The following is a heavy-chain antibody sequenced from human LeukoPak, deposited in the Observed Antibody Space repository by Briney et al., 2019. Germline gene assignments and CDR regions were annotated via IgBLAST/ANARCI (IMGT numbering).Heavy chain of an antibody. Sequence: GGSLRLSCAASGFTFSSYAMSWVRQAPGKGLEWVSAISGSGGSTYYADSVKGRFTISRDNSKNTLYLQMNSLRAEDTAVYYCARLKDASTYYFDYWGQGTLVTVSS. V-gene: IGHV3-23*01. D-gene: IGHD2-2*01. CDR3: ARLKDASTYYFDY. CDR2: ISGSGGST. CDR1: GFTFSSYA. J-gene: IGHJ4*02.